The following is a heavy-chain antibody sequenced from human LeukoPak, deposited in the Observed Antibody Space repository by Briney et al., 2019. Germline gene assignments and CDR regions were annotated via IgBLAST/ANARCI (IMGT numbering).Heavy chain of an antibody. CDR2: IYYSGST. CDR3: ARLPLDYDILTGYYDYFDY. D-gene: IGHD3-9*01. J-gene: IGHJ4*02. CDR1: GGSISSSSYY. V-gene: IGHV4-39*01. Sequence: SETLSLTCTVSGGSISSSSYYWGWIRQPPGKGPEWIGSIYYSGSTYYNPSLKSRVTISVDTSKNQFSLKLSSVTAADTAVYYCARLPLDYDILTGYYDYFDYWGQGTLVTVSS.